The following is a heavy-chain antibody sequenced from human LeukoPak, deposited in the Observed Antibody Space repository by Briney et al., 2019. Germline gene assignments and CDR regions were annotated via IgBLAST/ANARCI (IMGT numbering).Heavy chain of an antibody. V-gene: IGHV3-74*03. Sequence: GGSLRLSCAASGFTFSSYWMHWVHQAPGKGLVWVSRINSDGSSITYADSVKGRFTISRDNAKNTLYLQMNSLRVEDTAVYYCAREGRVSGYDFDCWGQGTLVTVSS. CDR2: INSDGSSI. CDR3: AREGRVSGYDFDC. J-gene: IGHJ4*02. CDR1: GFTFSSYW. D-gene: IGHD5-12*01.